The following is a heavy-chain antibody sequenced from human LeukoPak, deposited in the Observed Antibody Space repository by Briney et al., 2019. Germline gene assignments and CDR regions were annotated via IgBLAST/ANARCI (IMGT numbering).Heavy chain of an antibody. D-gene: IGHD2-8*01. J-gene: IGHJ6*02. CDR1: GFALSSHW. Sequence: GGSLRLSCAASGFALSSHWMTWVRQVPGRGPEWVANVNRDGSETYYLDSVRGRFTISKDNAKNSLYLQMNSLRAEDTALYHCARNNAMDVWGQGTTVIVSS. CDR2: VNRDGSET. CDR3: ARNNAMDV. V-gene: IGHV3-7*03.